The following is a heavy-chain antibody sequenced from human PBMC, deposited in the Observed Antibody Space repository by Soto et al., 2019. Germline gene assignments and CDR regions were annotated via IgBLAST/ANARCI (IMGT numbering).Heavy chain of an antibody. CDR1: GGSISSYY. Sequence: SETLSLTCTVSGGSISSYYWSWIRQPAGKGLEWIGRIYTSGSTNYNPSLKSRVTMSVDTSKNQFSLKLSSVTAADTAVYYCARDLRYSGYEAFDYWGQGTLVTISS. CDR2: IYTSGST. J-gene: IGHJ4*02. V-gene: IGHV4-4*07. CDR3: ARDLRYSGYEAFDY. D-gene: IGHD5-12*01.